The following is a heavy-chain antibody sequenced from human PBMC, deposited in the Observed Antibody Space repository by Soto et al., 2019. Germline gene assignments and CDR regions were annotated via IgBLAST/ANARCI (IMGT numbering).Heavy chain of an antibody. CDR2: IYYSGST. Sequence: QVQLQESGPGLVKPSQTLSLTCTVSGGSISSGGYYWSWIRQHPGKGLERIGYIYYSGSTYYNPSLKSRVTISVDTSKNQFSLKLSSVTAADTAVYYCARGSLYYDSSGYPQGFDYWGQGTLVTVSS. J-gene: IGHJ4*02. CDR3: ARGSLYYDSSGYPQGFDY. CDR1: GGSISSGGYY. D-gene: IGHD3-22*01. V-gene: IGHV4-31*03.